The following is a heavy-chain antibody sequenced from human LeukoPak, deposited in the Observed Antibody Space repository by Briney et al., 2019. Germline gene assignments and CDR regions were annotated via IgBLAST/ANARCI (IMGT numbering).Heavy chain of an antibody. CDR3: ARARFLEWLVYYYYGMDV. V-gene: IGHV1-2*02. J-gene: IGHJ6*02. CDR1: GYTFTGYY. Sequence: ASVKVSCKASGYTFTGYYMHWVRQAPGQGLEWMGWINPNSGGTNYAQKFQGRVTMTRDTSISTAYMELSRLRSDDTAVYYCARARFLEWLVYYYYGMDVWGQGTTVTVS. CDR2: INPNSGGT. D-gene: IGHD3-3*01.